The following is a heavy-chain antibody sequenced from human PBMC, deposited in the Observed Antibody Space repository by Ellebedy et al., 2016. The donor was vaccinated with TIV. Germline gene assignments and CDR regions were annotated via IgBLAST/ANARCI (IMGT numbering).Heavy chain of an antibody. CDR1: GYSFTTYW. CDR2: IYPGDSVT. Sequence: PGGSLRLSCKGAGYSFTTYWIGWVRQMPGKGLEWMGFIYPGDSVTIYSPSFRGQVTISADKSISTAYLQWSSLKASDTAIYYCARQGSDGMDVWGQGTTVTVS. D-gene: IGHD2-15*01. J-gene: IGHJ6*02. V-gene: IGHV5-51*01. CDR3: ARQGSDGMDV.